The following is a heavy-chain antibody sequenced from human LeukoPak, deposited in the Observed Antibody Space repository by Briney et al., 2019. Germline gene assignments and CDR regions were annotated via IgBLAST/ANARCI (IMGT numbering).Heavy chain of an antibody. CDR2: IYYSGST. J-gene: IGHJ5*02. CDR3: ASNSLGRIAAPKSAP. V-gene: IGHV4-39*01. CDR1: GGSISSSWNY. D-gene: IGHD6-6*01. Sequence: PSETLSLSCTDSGGSISSSWNYWGWIRQPPGKGLEWIGSIYYSGSTYYNPSLKSRVTISVDTSKNQLSLKLRSVTAADTAVYYCASNSLGRIAAPKSAPWGQGTLVTVSS.